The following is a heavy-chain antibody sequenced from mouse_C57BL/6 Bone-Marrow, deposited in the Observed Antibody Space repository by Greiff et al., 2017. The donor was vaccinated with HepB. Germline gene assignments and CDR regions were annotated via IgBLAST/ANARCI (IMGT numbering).Heavy chain of an antibody. Sequence: EVQRVESGGGLVKPGGSLKLSCAASGFTFSDYGMHWVRQAPEKGLEWVAYISSGSSTIYYADTVKGRFTISRDNAKNTLFLQMTLLRSEDTAMYYCARGGSLRRRFAYWGQGTLVTVSA. D-gene: IGHD2-12*01. J-gene: IGHJ3*01. CDR3: ARGGSLRRRFAY. CDR2: ISSGSSTI. CDR1: GFTFSDYG. V-gene: IGHV5-17*01.